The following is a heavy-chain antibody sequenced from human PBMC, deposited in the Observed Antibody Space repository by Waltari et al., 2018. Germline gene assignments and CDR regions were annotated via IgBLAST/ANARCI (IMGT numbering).Heavy chain of an antibody. Sequence: QLQLVESGGGVVQPEKSLTLSCAASGFTITRNAFHWVRQAPGKGLEWVAIISNDGYNEYYADSVKGRFTISRDNSKNTLFLKMRSLRPEDSGLYYCVRDNGFYYYMDVWGKGTTVIVSS. CDR3: VRDNGFYYYMDV. J-gene: IGHJ6*03. V-gene: IGHV3-30*15. D-gene: IGHD2-8*01. CDR2: ISNDGYNE. CDR1: GFTITRNA.